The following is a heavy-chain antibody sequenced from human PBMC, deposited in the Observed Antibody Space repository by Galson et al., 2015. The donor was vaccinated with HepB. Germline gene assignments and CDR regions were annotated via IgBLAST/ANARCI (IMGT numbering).Heavy chain of an antibody. CDR3: AREWRLLWFGDLLTPGAYYGMDV. CDR2: INHSGST. J-gene: IGHJ6*02. V-gene: IGHV4-34*01. CDR1: GGSFSGYY. Sequence: ATLSLTCAVYGGSFSGYYWSWLRQPPGKGLEWIGEINHSGSTNYNPSLKSRVTISVDTSKNQFSLKLSYVTAADTAVYYCAREWRLLWFGDLLTPGAYYGMDVWGQGTTVTVSS. D-gene: IGHD3-10*01.